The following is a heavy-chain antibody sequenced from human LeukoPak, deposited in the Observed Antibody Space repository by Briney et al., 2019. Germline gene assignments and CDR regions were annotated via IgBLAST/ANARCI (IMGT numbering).Heavy chain of an antibody. Sequence: GGSLRLSCAASGFTFSSYGMSWVRQAPGKGLEWVSAVSGSGSRTYYADSVKGRFTISRDNSKNTLDLQMNSLRAEDTALYYCAKILSSGYPYLDCWGQGILVTVSS. J-gene: IGHJ4*02. V-gene: IGHV3-23*01. CDR1: GFTFSSYG. CDR3: AKILSSGYPYLDC. D-gene: IGHD3-22*01. CDR2: VSGSGSRT.